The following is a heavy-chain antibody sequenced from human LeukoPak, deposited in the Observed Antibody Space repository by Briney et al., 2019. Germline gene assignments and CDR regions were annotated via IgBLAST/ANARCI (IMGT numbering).Heavy chain of an antibody. CDR2: ISHSGST. CDR1: GGSFSGYY. V-gene: IGHV4-34*01. D-gene: IGHD2-15*01. CDR3: ARGDLGYCSGGSCYGDWFDL. Sequence: SETLSLTCAVYGGSFSGYYWSWIRQPPGKGLEWIGEISHSGSTNYNPSLKSRVTISVDTSKNQFSLKLSSVTAADTAVYYCARGDLGYCSGGSCYGDWFDLWGQGTLVTVSS. J-gene: IGHJ5*02.